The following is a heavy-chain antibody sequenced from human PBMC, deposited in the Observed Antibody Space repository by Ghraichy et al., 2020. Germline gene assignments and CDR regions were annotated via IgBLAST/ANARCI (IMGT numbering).Heavy chain of an antibody. CDR1: GSTLSGYT. CDR3: ATAPLAPPYFDD. D-gene: IGHD5-12*01. CDR2: ISGSSNYI. V-gene: IGHV3-21*01. Sequence: LSLTCVGSGSTLSGYTMNWIRQAPGKGLDWVSSISGSSNYIDYADSVKGRFTISRDNAKNSLYLQMNSLRAEDTAVYYCATAPLAPPYFDDWGQGTLVTVYS. J-gene: IGHJ4*02.